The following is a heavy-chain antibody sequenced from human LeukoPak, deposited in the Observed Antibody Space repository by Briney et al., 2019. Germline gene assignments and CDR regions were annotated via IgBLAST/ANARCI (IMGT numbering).Heavy chain of an antibody. V-gene: IGHV3-74*01. CDR1: GFLSIDSR. CDR3: VRDRRHNWFDP. CDR2: INTDGSRA. J-gene: IGHJ5*02. Sequence: GGSPRVSSAPPGFLSIDSRMHWGPEAPGKGVGWVSGINTDGSRATYADSVKGRFTFSRDNAKNTLYLQMSSLRDEDTAVYYCVRDRRHNWFDPWGQGTLVTVSS.